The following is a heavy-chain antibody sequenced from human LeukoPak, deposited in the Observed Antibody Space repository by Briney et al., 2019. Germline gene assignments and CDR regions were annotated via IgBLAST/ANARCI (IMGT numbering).Heavy chain of an antibody. Sequence: GSLRLSCAASGFTFSRYAMYWVRQPPGKGLEWIGEINHSGSTNYNPSLKSRVTISVDTSKNQFSLKLSSVTAADTAVYYCARGRVLGYCSGGSCYFDYWGQGTLVTVSS. V-gene: IGHV4-34*01. CDR2: INHSGST. CDR1: GFTFSRYA. J-gene: IGHJ4*02. D-gene: IGHD2-15*01. CDR3: ARGRVLGYCSGGSCYFDY.